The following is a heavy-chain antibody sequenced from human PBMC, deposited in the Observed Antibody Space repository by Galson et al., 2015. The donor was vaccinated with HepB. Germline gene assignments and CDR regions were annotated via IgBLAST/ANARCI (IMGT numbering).Heavy chain of an antibody. J-gene: IGHJ4*02. Sequence: SLRLSCAASGFTFSSYAMSWVRQAPGKGLEWVSAISGSGGSTYYADSVKGRFTISRDNSKNTLYLQMNSLRAEDTAVYYCARFPRAYGSSSEGLSPQFYWGQGTLVTVSS. CDR3: ARFPRAYGSSSEGLSPQFY. CDR1: GFTFSSYA. V-gene: IGHV3-23*01. CDR2: ISGSGGST. D-gene: IGHD6-6*01.